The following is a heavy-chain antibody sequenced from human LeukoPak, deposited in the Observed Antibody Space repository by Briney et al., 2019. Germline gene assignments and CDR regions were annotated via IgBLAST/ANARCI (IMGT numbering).Heavy chain of an antibody. CDR1: GGSISSGDYY. V-gene: IGHV4-30-4*01. CDR3: ARVGSIAARRLGAFDI. CDR2: IYYSGST. D-gene: IGHD6-6*01. J-gene: IGHJ3*02. Sequence: SQTLSLTCTVSGGSISSGDYYWSWIRQPPGKGLEWIGYIYYSGSTYYNPSLKSRVTISVDRSKNQFSLKLSSVTAADTAVYYCARVGSIAARRLGAFDIWGQGTMVTVSS.